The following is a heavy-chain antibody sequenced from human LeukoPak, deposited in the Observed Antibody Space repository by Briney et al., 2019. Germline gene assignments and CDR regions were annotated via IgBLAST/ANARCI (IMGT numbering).Heavy chain of an antibody. Sequence: GGSLRLSCVASGFTFDEYTMHWVRQVSGKGLEWVSLISWNGNSIYYADSVEGRFAISRDNSKKSLYLQMDSLRTEDTALYYCAKSLHPLIVVGIPDDWGQGTLVTVSS. J-gene: IGHJ4*02. D-gene: IGHD3-22*01. CDR1: GFTFDEYT. CDR2: ISWNGNSI. CDR3: AKSLHPLIVVGIPDD. V-gene: IGHV3-43*01.